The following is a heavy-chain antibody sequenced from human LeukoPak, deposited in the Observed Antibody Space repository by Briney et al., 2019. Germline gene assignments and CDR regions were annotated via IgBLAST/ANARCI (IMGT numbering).Heavy chain of an antibody. D-gene: IGHD6-13*01. CDR2: IYHSGST. CDR1: GGSISSNNW. J-gene: IGHJ4*02. CDR3: AIAAAGPYFDY. V-gene: IGHV4-4*02. Sequence: SGTLSLTCAVSGGSISSNNWWSWVRQPPGKGLEWIGEIYHSGSTNYNPSLKSRVTISVDTSKDQFSLKLSSVTAADTAVYYCAIAAAGPYFDYWGQGTLVTVSS.